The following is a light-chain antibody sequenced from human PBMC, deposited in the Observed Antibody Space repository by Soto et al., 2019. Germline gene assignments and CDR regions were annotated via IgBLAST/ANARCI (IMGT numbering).Light chain of an antibody. V-gene: IGKV1-39*01. CDR1: QSISSS. J-gene: IGKJ1*01. Sequence: DIEMTQSPSSLSAFVGETITITCRASQSISSSLNWFQHSPGQPPKLLLFAASNLHAGVPPRFSGSGSGTSFSLTIRSLQPEDFATYYCQQSFNLPRTFGPGTKVDIK. CDR2: AAS. CDR3: QQSFNLPRT.